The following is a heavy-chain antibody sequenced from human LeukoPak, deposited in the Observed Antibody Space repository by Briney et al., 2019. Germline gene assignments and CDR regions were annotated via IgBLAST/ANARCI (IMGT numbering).Heavy chain of an antibody. CDR2: IYYSGST. CDR1: GGSISSSSYY. CDR3: ARDPPYYYGSGSYYN. D-gene: IGHD3-10*01. J-gene: IGHJ4*02. Sequence: SETLSLTCTVSGGSISSSSYYWGWIRQPPGKGLEWIGSIYYSGSTYYNPSLKSRVTISVDTSKNQFSLKLSSVTAADTAVYYCARDPPYYYGSGSYYNWGQGTLVTVSS. V-gene: IGHV4-39*07.